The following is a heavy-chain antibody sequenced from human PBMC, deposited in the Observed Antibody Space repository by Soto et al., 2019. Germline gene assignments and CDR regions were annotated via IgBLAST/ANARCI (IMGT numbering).Heavy chain of an antibody. D-gene: IGHD3-10*01. Sequence: PSETLSLTCAVYGGSFSGYYWSWIRQPPGKGLEWIGEINHSGSTNYNPSLKSRVTISVDTSKNQFSLKLSSVTAADTAVYYCARGIITMVRGVRKISWFDPWGQGTLVTVSS. J-gene: IGHJ5*02. V-gene: IGHV4-34*01. CDR2: INHSGST. CDR3: ARGIITMVRGVRKISWFDP. CDR1: GGSFSGYY.